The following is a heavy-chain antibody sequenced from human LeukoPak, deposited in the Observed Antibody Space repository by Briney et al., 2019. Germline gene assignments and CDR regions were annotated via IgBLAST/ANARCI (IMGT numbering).Heavy chain of an antibody. CDR3: ARFKVGSNTTQKNAFDI. CDR2: ISFDATKE. J-gene: IGHJ3*02. Sequence: PGGSLRLSCAASGFTFSNYAMHWVRQAPGEGLEWVAVISFDATKEYFAKSVKGRFTISRDNSKSTLFLQMHSLRVEDTALYFCARFKVGSNTTQKNAFDIWGRGTVVTVSS. CDR1: GFTFSNYA. V-gene: IGHV3-30*01. D-gene: IGHD1-26*01.